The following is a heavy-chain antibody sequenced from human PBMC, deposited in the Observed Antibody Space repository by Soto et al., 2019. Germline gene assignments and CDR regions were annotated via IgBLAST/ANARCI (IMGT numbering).Heavy chain of an antibody. CDR1: GDTFTSYY. J-gene: IGHJ5*02. Sequence: ASVKVSCKAPGDTFTSYYMHWVRQAPGHGLEWMGVINPNGGSTRFAQKFQGRVTMTSDTSTSTVYMELRGLTSEDTAVYYCATAPGRVPGIPIEGSSRFAAWGQGTLVTVSS. CDR2: INPNGGST. D-gene: IGHD6-13*01. CDR3: ATAPGRVPGIPIEGSSRFAA. V-gene: IGHV1-46*01.